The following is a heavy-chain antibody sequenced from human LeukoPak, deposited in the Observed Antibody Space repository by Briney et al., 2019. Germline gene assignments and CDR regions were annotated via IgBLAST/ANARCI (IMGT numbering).Heavy chain of an antibody. Sequence: GGSLRLSCAASGFTFSSYAMHWVRQAPGKGLEYVSAISSNGGSTYYANSVKGRFTISRDNSKNTLYLQMNSLRVEDTAIYYCARGYVWGSSESDYWGQGTLVTVSS. CDR1: GFTFSSYA. J-gene: IGHJ4*02. V-gene: IGHV3-64*01. CDR3: ARGYVWGSSESDY. CDR2: ISSNGGST. D-gene: IGHD7-27*01.